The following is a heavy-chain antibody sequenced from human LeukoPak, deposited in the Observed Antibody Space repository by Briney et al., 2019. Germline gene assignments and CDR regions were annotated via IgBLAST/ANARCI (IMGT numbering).Heavy chain of an antibody. CDR1: GFTVSTNY. V-gene: IGHV3-53*01. CDR2: IYSVSDT. Sequence: GGSLRLSCAASGFTVSTNYMTWVRQPPGKGLQWVSVIYSVSDTFYADSVKGRFTISRDNSKNTVSLQMNSLRADDTAVYYCARWGYDSSGSYWDNWGQGTLVTVSS. J-gene: IGHJ4*02. CDR3: ARWGYDSSGSYWDN. D-gene: IGHD3-22*01.